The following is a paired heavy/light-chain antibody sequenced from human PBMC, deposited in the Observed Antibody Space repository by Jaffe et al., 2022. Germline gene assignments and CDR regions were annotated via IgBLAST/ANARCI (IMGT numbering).Light chain of an antibody. CDR3: QQRSNWPRPST. J-gene: IGKJ1*01. CDR2: DAS. V-gene: IGKV3-11*01. Sequence: EIVLTQSPATLSLSPGERATLSCRASQSVSSYLAWYQQKPGQAPRLLIYDASNRATGIPARFSGSGSGTDFTLTISSLEPEDFAVYYCQQRSNWPRPSTFGQGTKVEIK. CDR1: QSVSSY.
Heavy chain of an antibody. D-gene: IGHD2-2*01. Sequence: EVQLLESGGGLVQPGGSLRLSCAASGFTFSSYAMSWVRQAPGKGLEWVSAISGSGGSTYYADSVKGRFTISRDNSKNTLYLQMNSLRAEDTAVYYCAKDLGGYCSSTSCYDNYYYMDVWGKGTTVTVSS. CDR1: GFTFSSYA. V-gene: IGHV3-23*01. CDR3: AKDLGGYCSSTSCYDNYYYMDV. CDR2: ISGSGGST. J-gene: IGHJ6*03.